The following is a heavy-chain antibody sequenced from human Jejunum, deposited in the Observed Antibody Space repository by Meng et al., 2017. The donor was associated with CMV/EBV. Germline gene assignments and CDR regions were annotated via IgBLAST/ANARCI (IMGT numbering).Heavy chain of an antibody. Sequence: CAASGFTFDDYAMRWVRQAPGKGLGWVSGISWNSGSIGYADSVKGRFTISRDNAKNSLYLQMNSLRAEDTALYYCAKESQQLVLDYWGQGTLVTVSS. V-gene: IGHV3-9*01. CDR3: AKESQQLVLDY. CDR1: GFTFDDYA. CDR2: ISWNSGSI. D-gene: IGHD6-6*01. J-gene: IGHJ4*02.